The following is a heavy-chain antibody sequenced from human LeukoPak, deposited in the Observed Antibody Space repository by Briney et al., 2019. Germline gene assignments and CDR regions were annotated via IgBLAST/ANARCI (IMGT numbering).Heavy chain of an antibody. CDR2: ISHDGSEK. CDR1: GFTFSNFW. V-gene: IGHV3-7*03. D-gene: IGHD1-26*01. CDR3: AREGPMTRSGSYDY. J-gene: IGHJ4*02. Sequence: RGSLRLSCSASGFTFSNFWMAWVRQAPGKGLEWVTNISHDGSEKYCVDSVKGRFTISRDNAKNSLYLQMNSLRAEDTAVYYCAREGPMTRSGSYDYWGRGTLVTVSS.